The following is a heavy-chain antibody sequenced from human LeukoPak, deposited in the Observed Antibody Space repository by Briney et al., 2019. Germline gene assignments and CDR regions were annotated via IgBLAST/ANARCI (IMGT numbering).Heavy chain of an antibody. Sequence: GGSLRLSCAPSGFTLSDYSINWVRQAAGKGLEWISYIGIDSGNTNYADSVKGRFTISGDKAKNSLYQQMNRRRVEDTAVYCCARDYKYAFDNWGQGTLVTVSS. CDR2: IGIDSGNT. CDR1: GFTLSDYS. D-gene: IGHD5-24*01. J-gene: IGHJ4*02. V-gene: IGHV3-48*01. CDR3: ARDYKYAFDN.